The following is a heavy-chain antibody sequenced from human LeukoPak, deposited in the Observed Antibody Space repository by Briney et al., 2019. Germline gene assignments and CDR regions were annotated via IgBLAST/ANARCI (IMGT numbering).Heavy chain of an antibody. CDR1: GYTFTDYY. J-gene: IGHJ6*02. CDR3: TRDELYNGYYSVKYHYNGMDV. D-gene: IGHD3-3*01. Sequence: ASVKVSCKASGYTFTDYYVHWVRQAPGQGLEWMGRINAKSGDTNAAQRFQGRVTMTRVTSITTAYLELSRLRSDDTAVYYCTRDELYNGYYSVKYHYNGMDVWGQGTTVTVSS. V-gene: IGHV1-2*06. CDR2: INAKSGDT.